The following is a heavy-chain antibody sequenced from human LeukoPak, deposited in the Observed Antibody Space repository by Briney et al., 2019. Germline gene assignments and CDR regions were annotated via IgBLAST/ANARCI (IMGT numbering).Heavy chain of an antibody. Sequence: GGSLRLSRAASGFTFTYYDMHWVRQAPGKGLEWVAVISYDESNKYYVDSVEGRFTISRDNSKNTLSLQMDSLRAEDTAVYYCAKGYSSAFYYYGVDVWGQGTTVTVSS. V-gene: IGHV3-30*18. CDR2: ISYDESNK. J-gene: IGHJ6*02. D-gene: IGHD6-19*01. CDR1: GFTFTYYD. CDR3: AKGYSSAFYYYGVDV.